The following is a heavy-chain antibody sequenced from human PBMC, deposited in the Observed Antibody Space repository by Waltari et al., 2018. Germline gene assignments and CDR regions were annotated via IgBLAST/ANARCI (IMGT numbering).Heavy chain of an antibody. CDR1: GGSISSGGYY. J-gene: IGHJ5*02. Sequence: QVQLQESGPGLVKPSQTLSLTCTVSGGSISSGGYYWSWIRQHPGKGLEWIGYIYYSGSTYYNPSLKSRVTISVDTSKNQFSLKLSSVTAADTAVYYCARGVTIFGVVLGRFDPWGQGTLVTVSS. CDR2: IYYSGST. V-gene: IGHV4-31*03. CDR3: ARGVTIFGVVLGRFDP. D-gene: IGHD3-3*01.